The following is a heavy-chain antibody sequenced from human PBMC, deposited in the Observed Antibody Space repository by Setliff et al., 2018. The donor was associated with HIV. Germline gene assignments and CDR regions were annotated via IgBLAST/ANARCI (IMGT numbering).Heavy chain of an antibody. D-gene: IGHD3-10*01. Sequence: SETLSLTCTVSGGSINSGHYYWSWIRHHPGKGLEWIGYIYYTGSTYFNPSLKSRVSISVDTSKNQFSLKLRSVTAADTAVYYCATSAESGFGIHWGVFNIWGQGTRVTVSS. CDR1: GGSINSGHYY. J-gene: IGHJ3*02. CDR2: IYYTGST. V-gene: IGHV4-31*03. CDR3: ATSAESGFGIHWGVFNI.